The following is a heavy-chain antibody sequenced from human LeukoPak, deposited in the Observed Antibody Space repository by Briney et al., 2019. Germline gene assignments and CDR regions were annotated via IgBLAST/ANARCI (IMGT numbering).Heavy chain of an antibody. V-gene: IGHV3-49*04. CDR3: TREGITMVRGVIITLYYMDV. CDR1: GFTFGDYA. D-gene: IGHD3-10*01. Sequence: GRSLRLSCTASGFTFGDYAMSWVRQAPGKGLGWVGFIRSKAYGGTTEYAASVKGRFTISRDDSKSIAYLQMNSLKTEDTAVYYCTREGITMVRGVIITLYYMDVWGKGTTVTVSS. CDR2: IRSKAYGGTT. J-gene: IGHJ6*03.